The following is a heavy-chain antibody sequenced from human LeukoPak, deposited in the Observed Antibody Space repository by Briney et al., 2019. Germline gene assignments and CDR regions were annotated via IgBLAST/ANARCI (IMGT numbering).Heavy chain of an antibody. V-gene: IGHV3-73*01. CDR1: RFTFSDSD. Sequence: GGSLRLSCVASRFTFSDSDILWVRQASGKGLEWVGRITTKRSNYATAYTASVKGRFTISRHDSENTAYLQMNSLKTEDTALYYCTTYRSGHYWGQGTLVTVSS. CDR3: TTYRSGHY. D-gene: IGHD6-19*01. J-gene: IGHJ4*02. CDR2: ITTKRSNYAT.